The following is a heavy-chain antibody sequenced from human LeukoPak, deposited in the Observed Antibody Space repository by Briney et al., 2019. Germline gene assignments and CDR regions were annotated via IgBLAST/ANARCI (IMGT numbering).Heavy chain of an antibody. CDR2: ISSPSSTI. V-gene: IGHV3-48*01. Sequence: PGGSLRLSCAASGFTFSSYSMNWVRQAPGKGLEWVSYISSPSSTIYYADSVKGRFTISRDNSKSTLYLQMDSLRAEDTAVYYCAKDTLRSAEGYFWGQGILVTVSS. CDR3: AKDTLRSAEGYF. D-gene: IGHD3-22*01. CDR1: GFTFSSYS. J-gene: IGHJ4*02.